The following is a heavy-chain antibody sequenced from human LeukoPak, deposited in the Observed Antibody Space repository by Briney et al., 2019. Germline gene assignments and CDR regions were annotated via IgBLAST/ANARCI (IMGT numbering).Heavy chain of an antibody. CDR2: IYTSGST. J-gene: IGHJ6*03. Sequence: MPSETLSLTCTVSGGSISSYYWSWIRQPAGKGLEWIGRIYTSGSTNYNPSLKSRVTMSVDTSKNQFSLKLSSVTAADTAVYYCARRNHYSSGWYGGYYYYMDVWGKGTTVTVSS. CDR3: ARRNHYSSGWYGGYYYYMDV. V-gene: IGHV4-4*07. CDR1: GGSISSYY. D-gene: IGHD6-19*01.